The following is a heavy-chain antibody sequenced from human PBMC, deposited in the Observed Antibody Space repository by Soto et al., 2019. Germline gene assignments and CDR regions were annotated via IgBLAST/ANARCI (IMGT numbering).Heavy chain of an antibody. CDR1: GLTVSNNY. J-gene: IGHJ4*02. Sequence: EVHLVESGGGLIQPGGSLRLSCAASGLTVSNNYMSWVRQAPGKGLEWVSIIYSGGSTYYADSVTGRFTISRDNSKNTLYLQMDSLRAEDTAVYYCARAFNWNAAYFDYWGQGTLVTVSS. D-gene: IGHD1-1*01. V-gene: IGHV3-53*01. CDR2: IYSGGST. CDR3: ARAFNWNAAYFDY.